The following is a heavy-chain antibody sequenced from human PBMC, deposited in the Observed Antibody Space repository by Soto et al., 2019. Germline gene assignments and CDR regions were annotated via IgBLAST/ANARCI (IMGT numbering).Heavy chain of an antibody. D-gene: IGHD6-19*01. CDR3: ARRVSSGVDY. Sequence: GESLKISCKGSGYSFTNYWIAWVRQMPGKGLEWMGIIYPADSDARYSPSFQGQVTFSADKSISTAYLQWSSLRASDTAMYYCARRVSSGVDYWGQGTLVTVSS. CDR1: GYSFTNYW. V-gene: IGHV5-51*01. CDR2: IYPADSDA. J-gene: IGHJ4*02.